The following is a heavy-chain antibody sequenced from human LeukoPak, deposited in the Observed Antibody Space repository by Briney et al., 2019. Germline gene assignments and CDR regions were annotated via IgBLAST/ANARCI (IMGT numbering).Heavy chain of an antibody. Sequence: PGGSLRLSCTASGFTFCDYAMSWFRQAPGKGLEWVGFIRSKAYGGTTEYAASVKGRFTISRDDSKSIAYLQMNSLKTEDTAVYYCARLDVVAGRAYWGLGTLVTVSS. CDR3: ARLDVVAGRAY. J-gene: IGHJ4*02. D-gene: IGHD6-19*01. CDR1: GFTFCDYA. V-gene: IGHV3-49*03. CDR2: IRSKAYGGTT.